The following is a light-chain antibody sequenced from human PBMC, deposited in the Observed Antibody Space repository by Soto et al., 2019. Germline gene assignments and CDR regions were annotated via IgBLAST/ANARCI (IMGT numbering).Light chain of an antibody. V-gene: IGKV1-39*01. J-gene: IGKJ5*01. CDR3: QQGYSTTPIT. CDR1: QSIKNY. Sequence: DIQKTQSPSSLSAAIGDRVTITCRASQSIKNYLNWYQHKPGAAPKLLIFGASNLESGVPSRFSGSGSGTEFTLSISSRQPEDFATYYCQQGYSTTPITFGQGTRVEIK. CDR2: GAS.